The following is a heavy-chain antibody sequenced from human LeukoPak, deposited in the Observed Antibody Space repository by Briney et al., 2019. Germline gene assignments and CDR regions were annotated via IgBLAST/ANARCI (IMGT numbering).Heavy chain of an antibody. Sequence: ETLSLTCTVSGGSISSYYWSWVRQAPGKGLEWVSVIYSGGSTYYADSVKGRFTISRDNSKNTLYLQMNSLRAEDTAVYYCARDRVAVASGYYYYYYMDVWGKGTTVTVSS. CDR3: ARDRVAVASGYYYYYYMDV. J-gene: IGHJ6*03. CDR2: IYSGGST. D-gene: IGHD6-19*01. CDR1: GGSISSYY. V-gene: IGHV3-53*01.